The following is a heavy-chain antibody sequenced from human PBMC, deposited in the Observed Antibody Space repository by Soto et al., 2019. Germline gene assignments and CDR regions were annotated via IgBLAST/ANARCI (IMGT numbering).Heavy chain of an antibody. CDR2: ISYDGSNK. D-gene: IGHD2-2*01. V-gene: IGHV3-30*18. CDR3: AKGQHCSSTSCYFYYYGMDV. Sequence: QGQLVESGGGVVQPGRSLRLSCAASGFIFNTYDMHWVGQAPGKGLEWVAVISYDGSNKYYADSEKGRLTISRDNSKKMLYLQMNSLRPEDTAVYYCAKGQHCSSTSCYFYYYGMDVWGQGTKVAVSS. J-gene: IGHJ6*02. CDR1: GFIFNTYD.